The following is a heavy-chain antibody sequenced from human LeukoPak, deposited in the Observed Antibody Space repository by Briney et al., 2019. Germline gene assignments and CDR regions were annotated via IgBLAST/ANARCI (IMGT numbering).Heavy chain of an antibody. V-gene: IGHV3-48*02. CDR1: GLPFSTYS. CDR2: ISSDSDTI. J-gene: IGHJ4*02. Sequence: GGSLRLSCAASGLPFSTYSMNWVRQAPGKGLEWVSYISSDSDTIYYADSVKGRFTISRDNAKNSLYLQMNSLRDEDTAVYYCLGYFDYWGQGTLVTVSS. CDR3: LGYFDY.